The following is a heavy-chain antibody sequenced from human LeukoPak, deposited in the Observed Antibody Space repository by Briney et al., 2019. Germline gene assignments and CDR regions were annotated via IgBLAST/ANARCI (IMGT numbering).Heavy chain of an antibody. CDR1: GYTFTGYY. V-gene: IGHV1-46*01. D-gene: IGHD3-9*01. CDR2: INPSGGST. CDR3: ATDGIFSAALDY. J-gene: IGHJ4*02. Sequence: GASVKVSCKASGYTFTGYYMHWVRQAPGQGLEWMGIINPSGGSTSYAQKFQGRVTMTRDMSTSTVYMELSSLRSEDTAVYYCATDGIFSAALDYWGQGTLVTVSS.